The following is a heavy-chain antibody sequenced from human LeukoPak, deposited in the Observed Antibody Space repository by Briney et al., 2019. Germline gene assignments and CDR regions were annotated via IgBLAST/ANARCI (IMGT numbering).Heavy chain of an antibody. CDR2: ISSSSSYI. CDR1: GFTFSSYS. J-gene: IGHJ4*02. D-gene: IGHD6-6*01. Sequence: GGSLRLSYAASGFTFSSYSMNWVRQAPGRGLEWVSSISSSSSYIYYADSVKGRFTISRDNAKNSLYLQMNSLRAEDTAVYYCAREVSATARRDYWGQGTLVTVSS. CDR3: AREVSATARRDY. V-gene: IGHV3-21*01.